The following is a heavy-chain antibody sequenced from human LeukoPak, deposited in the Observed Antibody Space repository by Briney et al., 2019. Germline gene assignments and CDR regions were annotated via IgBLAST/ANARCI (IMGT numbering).Heavy chain of an antibody. CDR1: GGSISSYY. CDR3: ARGHGYSGYDYYFDY. J-gene: IGHJ4*02. Sequence: KTSETLSLTCTVSGGSISSYYWSWIRQPAGKRLEWIGRIYTSGSTNYNPSLKSRVTMSVDTSKNQFSLKLSSVTAADTAVYYCARGHGYSGYDYYFDYWGQGTLVTVSS. CDR2: IYTSGST. V-gene: IGHV4-4*07. D-gene: IGHD5-12*01.